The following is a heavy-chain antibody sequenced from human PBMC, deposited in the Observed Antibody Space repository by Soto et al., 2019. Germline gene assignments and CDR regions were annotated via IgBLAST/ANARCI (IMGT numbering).Heavy chain of an antibody. CDR2: IHYRGST. V-gene: IGHV4-31*03. D-gene: IGHD3-3*01. CDR3: AKVRPGITILAGATREIDY. J-gene: IGHJ4*02. Sequence: SETLSLTCSVSGGFISRGGYYWSWIRQFPGKGLEWIGYIHYRGSTYYNPSLKSRGSISVDMSKNQLSLNLTSVTAADTAVYYCAKVRPGITILAGATREIDYWGQGTLVTVSA. CDR1: GGFISRGGYY.